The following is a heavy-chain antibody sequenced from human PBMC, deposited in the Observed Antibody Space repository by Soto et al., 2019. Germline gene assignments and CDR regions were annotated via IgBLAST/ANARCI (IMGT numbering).Heavy chain of an antibody. CDR1: GFTFSSYA. CDR3: AKDRAHYYGSGSYCDY. Sequence: PGGSLRLSCAASGFTFSSYAMSWVRQAPGKGLEWVSAISGSGGSTYYADSVKGRFTISRDNSKNTLYLQMNSLRAEDTAVYYCAKDRAHYYGSGSYCDYWGQGTLVTVSS. J-gene: IGHJ4*02. V-gene: IGHV3-23*01. CDR2: ISGSGGST. D-gene: IGHD3-10*01.